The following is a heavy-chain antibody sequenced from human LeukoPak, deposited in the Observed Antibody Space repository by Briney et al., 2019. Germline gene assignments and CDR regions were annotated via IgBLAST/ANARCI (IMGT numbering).Heavy chain of an antibody. D-gene: IGHD6-6*01. J-gene: IGHJ6*03. CDR2: IIPIFGTA. CDR1: GGTFSSYA. V-gene: IGHV1-69*05. CDR3: ARGCSSSFYDYYYMDV. Sequence: SVKVSCKASGGTFSSYAISWVRQAPGQGLEWMGGIIPIFGTANYAQKFQGRVTITTDESTSTAYMELSSLRSEDTAVYYCARGCSSSFYDYYYMDVWGKGTTVTVSS.